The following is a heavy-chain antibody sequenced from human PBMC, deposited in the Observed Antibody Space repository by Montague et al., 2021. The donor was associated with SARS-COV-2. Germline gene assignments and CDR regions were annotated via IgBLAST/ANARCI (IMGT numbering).Heavy chain of an antibody. CDR2: IYYSGST. D-gene: IGHD2-21*01. J-gene: IGHJ4*02. Sequence: TLSLTCTVSGWRISSGGHYWNWIRQVPGRGLEWIGSIYYSGSTYYNPSLKGRFSISVDTSRNQFSLKVKSLTAADTAKYFCARGLFYSFQNKGHFEHWGLGTLATVSS. CDR3: ARGLFYSFQNKGHFEH. CDR1: GWRISSGGHY. V-gene: IGHV4-31*03.